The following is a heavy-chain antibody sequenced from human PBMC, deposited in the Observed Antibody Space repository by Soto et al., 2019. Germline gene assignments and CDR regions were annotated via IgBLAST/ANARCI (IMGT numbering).Heavy chain of an antibody. Sequence: PSETLSLTCTVSGGSISSGGYYWSWIRQHPGKGLEWIGYIYYSGSTYYNPSLKSRVTISVDTSKNQFSLKLSSVTAADTAVYYCARGPRRSGYYYYFDYWGQGTLVTVSS. J-gene: IGHJ4*02. CDR1: GGSISSGGYY. D-gene: IGHD3-22*01. CDR3: ARGPRRSGYYYYFDY. CDR2: IYYSGST. V-gene: IGHV4-31*03.